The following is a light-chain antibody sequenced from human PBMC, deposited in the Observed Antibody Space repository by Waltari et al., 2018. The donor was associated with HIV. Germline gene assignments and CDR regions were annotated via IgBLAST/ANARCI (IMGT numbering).Light chain of an antibody. CDR2: EVS. CDR3: SSYTSSSVL. V-gene: IGLV2-14*01. CDR1: SSDVGGYNY. Sequence: QSALTQPASVSGSPGQSITLPCTGTSSDVGGYNYVSWYQQPPGKAPNLMIYEVSNRPSGVSNRFSGSKSGNTASLTISGLQAEDEADYYCSSYTSSSVLFGGGTKVTVL. J-gene: IGLJ2*01.